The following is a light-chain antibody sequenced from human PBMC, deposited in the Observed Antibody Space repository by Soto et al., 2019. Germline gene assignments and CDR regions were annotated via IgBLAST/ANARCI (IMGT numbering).Light chain of an antibody. V-gene: IGKV1-5*03. J-gene: IGKJ1*01. CDR2: SVS. CDR1: QTINNY. CDR3: HQYKSYPWT. Sequence: DIQMTQSPSTLSASVGDRVTITCRASQTINNYLTWYQQKPGKAPKVLIYSVSTLESGVPSRFSGAGSGTEISLTISSLQPDDFATYYCHQYKSYPWTFGQGTKVEIK.